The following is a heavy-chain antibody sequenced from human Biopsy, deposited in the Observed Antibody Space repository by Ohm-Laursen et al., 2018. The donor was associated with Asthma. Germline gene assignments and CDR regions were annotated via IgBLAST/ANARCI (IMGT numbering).Heavy chain of an antibody. J-gene: IGHJ6*02. CDR1: GVDLSNYG. CDR3: AKGRYKWNDGYYGLDV. CDR2: IAYDGSKK. V-gene: IGHV3-30*18. Sequence: SLRLSCAASGVDLSNYGMNWVRQAPGKGLEWVAVIAYDGSKKYYADSVKGRFTISRDNSKNTLYLQMNSLRGEDTAVYYCAKGRYKWNDGYYGLDVWGQGTTVTVSS. D-gene: IGHD1-20*01.